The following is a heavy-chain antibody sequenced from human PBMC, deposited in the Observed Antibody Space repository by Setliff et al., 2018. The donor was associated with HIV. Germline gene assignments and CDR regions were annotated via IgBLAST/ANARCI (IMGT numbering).Heavy chain of an antibody. D-gene: IGHD4-17*01. Sequence: SETLSLTCTVSAGSISTIDYYWGWVRQSPRAGLEWIADIYYAGNTYYNPSLKSRATISIDTSRNQFSLKVTSLIAADTAVYYCARHSRTAVPTIDYWGQGTLVTVYS. J-gene: IGHJ4*02. CDR1: AGSISTIDYY. CDR2: IYYAGNT. CDR3: ARHSRTAVPTIDY. V-gene: IGHV4-39*01.